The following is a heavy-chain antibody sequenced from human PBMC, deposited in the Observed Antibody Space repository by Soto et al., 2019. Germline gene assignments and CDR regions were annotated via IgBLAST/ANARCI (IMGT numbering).Heavy chain of an antibody. CDR1: GFTLRSYA. CDR2: ISAGGGST. D-gene: IGHD2-8*01. CDR3: ARSPGTNTYYFDY. Sequence: EVQLLESGGNLVQPGGSLRLSCAASGFTLRSYAMSWVRQAPGKGLEWVSTISAGGGSTYYADSVKGRFTISSDNSKTTLYLQMNSLRAEDTAVYYCARSPGTNTYYFDYWGQGTLVTVSS. J-gene: IGHJ4*02. V-gene: IGHV3-23*01.